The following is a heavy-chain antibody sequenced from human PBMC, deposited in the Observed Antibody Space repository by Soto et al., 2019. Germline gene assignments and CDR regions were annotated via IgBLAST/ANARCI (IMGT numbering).Heavy chain of an antibody. V-gene: IGHV1-18*01. D-gene: IGHD4-4*01. CDR3: ARDHRPTTVTQYYFDY. J-gene: IGHJ4*02. CDR2: ISAYNGNT. CDR1: GYTFTIYG. Sequence: GASVKGSCKASGYTFTIYGFSWVRQAPGQGLEWMGWISAYNGNTNYAQKLQGRITMTTDTSTTTAYMELRSLRSDDTAVYYCARDHRPTTVTQYYFDYWGQGTLVTVSS.